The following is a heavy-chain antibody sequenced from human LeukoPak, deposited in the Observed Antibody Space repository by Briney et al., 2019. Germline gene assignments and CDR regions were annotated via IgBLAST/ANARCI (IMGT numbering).Heavy chain of an antibody. Sequence: PSETLSLTCAVSGGSISSSNWWSWVRQPPGKGLEWIGEIYHSGSTNYNPSLKSRVTISVDKSKNQFSLKLSSVTAADTAVYYCARVWNYYDSSGYYHRYYFDYWGQGTLVTVSS. CDR1: GGSISSSNW. V-gene: IGHV4-4*02. CDR3: ARVWNYYDSSGYYHRYYFDY. CDR2: IYHSGST. J-gene: IGHJ4*02. D-gene: IGHD3-22*01.